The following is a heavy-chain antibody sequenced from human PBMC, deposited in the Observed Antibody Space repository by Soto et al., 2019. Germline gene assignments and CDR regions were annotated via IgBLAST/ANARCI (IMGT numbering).Heavy chain of an antibody. D-gene: IGHD6-19*01. CDR3: ARLEYSRGWYRCGY. V-gene: IGHV4-59*01. CDR1: GGSISSYY. CDR2: LCYSGST. Sequence: QVQLQESVPGLVKPSEILSLTCTVSGGSISSYYWSWIRQPPGKALEWIGYLCYSGSTNYTPSLPSRVPISVGTSKTQSSLQLRSVTAAATSVYYCARLEYSRGWYRCGYWGQGTLVTVSS. J-gene: IGHJ4*02.